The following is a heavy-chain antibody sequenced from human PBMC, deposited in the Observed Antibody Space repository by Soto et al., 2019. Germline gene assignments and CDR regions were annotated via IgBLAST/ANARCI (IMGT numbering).Heavy chain of an antibody. CDR1: GHRFSNHW. CDR3: ARVSIAAALHMDV. Sequence: PGQPIKIPNKGSGHRFSNHWIHRVRQMPGKGLEWMGIIYPGDSDTRYSPSFQGQVTISADKSISTAYLQWSSLKASDTAMYYCARVSIAAALHMDVWGQGTTVTGSS. V-gene: IGHV5-51*01. D-gene: IGHD6-13*01. CDR2: IYPGDSDT. J-gene: IGHJ6*02.